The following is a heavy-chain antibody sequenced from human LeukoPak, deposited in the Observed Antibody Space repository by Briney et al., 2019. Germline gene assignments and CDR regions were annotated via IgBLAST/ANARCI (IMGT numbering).Heavy chain of an antibody. CDR3: AREGTPGTLDY. CDR2: ISGDGGST. V-gene: IGHV3-64*01. CDR1: GFTFSSYS. Sequence: GGSLRLSCAASGFTFSSYSMHWVRQAPGKGLESISAISGDGGSTYYANSVKGRFTISRDNSENTLYLQMGSLTAEDMAVYYCAREGTPGTLDYWGQGTLVTVTS. J-gene: IGHJ4*02. D-gene: IGHD6-13*01.